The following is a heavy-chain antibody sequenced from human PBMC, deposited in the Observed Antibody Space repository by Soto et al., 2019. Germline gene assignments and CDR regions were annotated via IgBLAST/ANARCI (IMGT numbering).Heavy chain of an antibody. CDR3: AREPRYCRGGSCSITGDAYDI. D-gene: IGHD2-15*01. CDR2: ISNRGDT. V-gene: IGHV3-66*01. Sequence: GGSLILSCAASEFTFSSYWMTWVRQAPGKGLEWVSVISNRGDTHYADSVRGRFSLSRDISDNTLHLQMNNLRVEDTAVYYCAREPRYCRGGSCSITGDAYDIWGQGTMVTVSS. J-gene: IGHJ3*02. CDR1: EFTFSSYW.